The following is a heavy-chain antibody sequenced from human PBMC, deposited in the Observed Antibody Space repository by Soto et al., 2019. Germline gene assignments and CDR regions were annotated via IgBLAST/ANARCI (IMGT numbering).Heavy chain of an antibody. D-gene: IGHD2-2*01. V-gene: IGHV5-51*01. J-gene: IGHJ4*02. CDR1: GFSFTSYW. Sequence: PGESLKISCKGSGFSFTSYWIGWVRQMPGKGLEWMGIIYPGDSDTRYSPSFQGQVTISADKSISTAYLQWSSLKASDTAMYYCARRLLVPAAMFDYWGQGTLVTVSS. CDR2: IYPGDSDT. CDR3: ARRLLVPAAMFDY.